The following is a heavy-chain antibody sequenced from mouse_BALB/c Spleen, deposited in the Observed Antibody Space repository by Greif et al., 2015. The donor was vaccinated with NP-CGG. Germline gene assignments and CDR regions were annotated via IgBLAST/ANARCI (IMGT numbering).Heavy chain of an antibody. J-gene: IGHJ3*01. Sequence: EVQLQQSGAELVRSGASVKLSCTASGFNIKDYYMHWVKQRPEQGLEWIGWIDPENGDTEYAPKFQGKATMTADTSSNTAYLQLSSLTSEDTAVYYCNGQLGPQAWFAYWGQGTLVTVSA. CDR1: GFNIKDYY. V-gene: IGHV14-4*02. D-gene: IGHD3-2*01. CDR2: IDPENGDT. CDR3: NGQLGPQAWFAY.